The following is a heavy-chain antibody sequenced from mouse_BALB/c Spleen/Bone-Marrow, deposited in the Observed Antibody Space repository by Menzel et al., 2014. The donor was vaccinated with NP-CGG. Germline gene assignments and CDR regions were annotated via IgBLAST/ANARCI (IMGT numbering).Heavy chain of an antibody. CDR1: GYTFTDYT. CDR2: INPNNVGT. J-gene: IGHJ3*01. V-gene: IGHV1-18*01. Sequence: EAQLQQSGPELVKPGASVKISCKTSGYTFTDYTMHWVKQSHGKSLEWIGNINPNNVGTTYNQKFKGKSTLSIDKSSSTAYMELRSLTSEDSAVYYCARGRTAYWAQGTLVTVSA. CDR3: ARGRTAY.